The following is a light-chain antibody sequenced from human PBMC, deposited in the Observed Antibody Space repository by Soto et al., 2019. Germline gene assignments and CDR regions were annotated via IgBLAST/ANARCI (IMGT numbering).Light chain of an antibody. CDR1: SSDVGGYNY. J-gene: IGLJ1*01. V-gene: IGLV2-14*01. CDR3: TSYTNRYTFV. CDR2: EVY. Sequence: SALTQPPSLSVSPGQSITIPFTGTSSDVGGYNYVSCYQQHPGRAPKLMIYEVYNRPSGVSNRFSGSKSGNTASLTISGLQPEDEADYYCTSYTNRYTFVFGTGTKVTV.